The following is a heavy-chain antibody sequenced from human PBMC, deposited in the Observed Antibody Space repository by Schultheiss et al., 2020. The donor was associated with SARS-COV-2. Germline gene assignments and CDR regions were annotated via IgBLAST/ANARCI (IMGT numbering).Heavy chain of an antibody. D-gene: IGHD6-13*01. J-gene: IGHJ3*02. V-gene: IGHV1-69*06. CDR2: IIPIFGTA. CDR1: GYPFTGYY. Sequence: SVKVSCKASGYPFTGYYIHWVRQAPGQGLEWMGGIIPIFGTANYAQKFQGRVTITADKSTSTAYMELSSLRSEDTAVYYCARIRPNEDSSRKAGAFDIWGQGTMVTVSS. CDR3: ARIRPNEDSSRKAGAFDI.